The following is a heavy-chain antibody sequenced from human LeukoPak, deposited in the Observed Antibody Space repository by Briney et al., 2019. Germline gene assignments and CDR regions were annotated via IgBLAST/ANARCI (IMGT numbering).Heavy chain of an antibody. Sequence: PSGTLSLTCAVSGGSISSYKSWSWVRQPPGKGLEWIGEIYPGGSTNYNPSLKSRLTISVDKSKNQFSLKLNSLTAADTAVYYWATTSTYYYASGTYYRAEFGLDVWGKGTTVTVSS. V-gene: IGHV4-4*02. CDR1: GGSISSYKS. CDR3: ATTSTYYYASGTYYRAEFGLDV. CDR2: IYPGGST. D-gene: IGHD3-10*01. J-gene: IGHJ6*04.